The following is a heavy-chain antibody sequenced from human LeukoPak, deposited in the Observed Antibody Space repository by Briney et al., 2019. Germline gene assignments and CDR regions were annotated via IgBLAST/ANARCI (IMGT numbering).Heavy chain of an antibody. CDR1: GVTFSSYW. D-gene: IGHD2-15*01. Sequence: GGSLRLSCAASGVTFSSYWMPWVRHAPGKGPVWVGRINNDGRGTTYGDSGKGRVTISRDDAKSTLYLQMNGLRAEDTAVYYCVRGGESTWSWGQGTLVTVSS. J-gene: IGHJ5*02. V-gene: IGHV3-74*01. CDR3: VRGGESTWS. CDR2: INNDGRGT.